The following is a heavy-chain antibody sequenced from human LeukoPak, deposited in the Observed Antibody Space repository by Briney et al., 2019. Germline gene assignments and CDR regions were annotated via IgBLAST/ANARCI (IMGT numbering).Heavy chain of an antibody. V-gene: IGHV4-4*07. CDR2: IYTSGST. CDR3: ARDREDSSSDYYYYGMDV. D-gene: IGHD6-6*01. CDR1: GGSISSYY. J-gene: IGHJ6*02. Sequence: SETLSLTCTVSGGSISSYYWSWTRQPAGKGLEWIGRIYTSGSTNYNPSLKSRVTMSVDTSKNQFSLKLSSVTAADTAVYYCARDREDSSSDYYYYGMDVWGQGTTVTVSS.